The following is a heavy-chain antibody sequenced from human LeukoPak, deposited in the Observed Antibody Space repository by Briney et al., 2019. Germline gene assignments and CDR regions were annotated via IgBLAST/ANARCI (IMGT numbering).Heavy chain of an antibody. V-gene: IGHV3-74*01. CDR1: GFTFSSYW. Sequence: GGSLRLSCAASGFTFSSYWMHWVRQAPGKGLVWVSRINNDGSTSSYADSVKGRFTISRDNAKNTLFLQMNSLRADDTAVYYCAPDLRSGFPWGQGTLVTVSS. J-gene: IGHJ5*02. CDR2: INNDGSTS. D-gene: IGHD2-15*01. CDR3: APDLRSGFP.